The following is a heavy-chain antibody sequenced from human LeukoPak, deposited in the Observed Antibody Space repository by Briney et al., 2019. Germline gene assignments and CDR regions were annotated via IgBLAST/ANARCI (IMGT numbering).Heavy chain of an antibody. V-gene: IGHV3-23*01. J-gene: IGHJ4*02. CDR1: GFTLTNHG. Sequence: QPWGALRLSCAVSGFTLTNHGVSWVRPAPGKGLEWVSIITGTGGKYYGDSVKGRFVLSRDNSKNTVYMQMSSLRAEDTATYYCAKDYCRDGNCPFPFLDSWGQGTQVTVSS. D-gene: IGHD2-15*01. CDR3: AKDYCRDGNCPFPFLDS. CDR2: ITGTGGK.